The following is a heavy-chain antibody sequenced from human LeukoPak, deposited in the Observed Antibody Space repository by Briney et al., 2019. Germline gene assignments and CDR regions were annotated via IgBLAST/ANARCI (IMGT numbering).Heavy chain of an antibody. J-gene: IGHJ4*02. CDR3: ARWYYDSSGYRYFDY. CDR2: IYYSGST. Sequence: TSETLSLTCTVSGGSISSYYWNWIRQPPGKGLEWMGYIYYSGSTNYNPSLKSRVTISIDTSKNQFSLKLSSVTAADTAVYYCARWYYDSSGYRYFDYWGQGILVTVSS. V-gene: IGHV4-59*01. CDR1: GGSISSYY. D-gene: IGHD3-22*01.